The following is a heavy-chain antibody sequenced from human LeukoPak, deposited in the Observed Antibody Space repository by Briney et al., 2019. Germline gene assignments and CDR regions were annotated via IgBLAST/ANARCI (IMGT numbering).Heavy chain of an antibody. CDR1: GGTFSSYA. V-gene: IGHV1-18*01. Sequence: ASVKVSCKASGGTFSSYAIGWVRQAPGQGLERMGWISAYNGNRNYAQKLQGRVTMTTDTSTSTAYMELRSLRSDDTAVYYCARDSSSRGNSSSWYVFYYYYYYYMDVWGKGTTVTVSS. CDR3: ARDSSSRGNSSSWYVFYYYYYYYMDV. J-gene: IGHJ6*03. D-gene: IGHD6-13*01. CDR2: ISAYNGNR.